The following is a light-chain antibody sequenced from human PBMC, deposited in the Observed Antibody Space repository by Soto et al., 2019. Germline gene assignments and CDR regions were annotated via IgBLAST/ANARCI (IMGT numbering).Light chain of an antibody. CDR2: AAS. CDR1: SSDLGDYNY. J-gene: IGLJ2*01. CDR3: SSSTSTTTLS. V-gene: IGLV2-14*01. Sequence: QSALTEPPSVSGSPGQSITISCTGTSSDLGDYNYVSWYQHHPGNAPKLIIYAASNRPPGVSNRFSGSKSGNTASLTISGLQAEDEAEYYCSSSTSTTTLSFGGGTKVTVL.